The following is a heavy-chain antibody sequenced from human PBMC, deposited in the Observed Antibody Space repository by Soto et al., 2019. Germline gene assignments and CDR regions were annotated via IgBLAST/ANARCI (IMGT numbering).Heavy chain of an antibody. Sequence: GGSLRLSCAASGFTFSDYYMSWIRQAPGKGLEWVSYISSSGSTIYYADSVKGRFTISRDNAKNSLYLQMNSLRAEDTAVYYCARVTTAYSGSYYFDYWCQGTLVTFSS. D-gene: IGHD1-26*01. CDR3: ARVTTAYSGSYYFDY. CDR1: GFTFSDYY. V-gene: IGHV3-11*01. J-gene: IGHJ4*02. CDR2: ISSSGSTI.